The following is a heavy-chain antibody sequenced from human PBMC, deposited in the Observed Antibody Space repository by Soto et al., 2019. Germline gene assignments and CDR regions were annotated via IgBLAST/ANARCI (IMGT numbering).Heavy chain of an antibody. CDR1: GASVSSGSYY. J-gene: IGHJ4*02. CDR3: ARSGYCTNGVCYTSFDY. D-gene: IGHD2-8*01. V-gene: IGHV4-61*01. Sequence: PSETLSLTCTVSGASVSSGSYYWCWIRQPPGKGLECIGYISYSVSTNYNPSLKSRVTISIDTSKNQFSLKLSSVTAADTAVYYCARSGYCTNGVCYTSFDYWGQRTLVTGSS. CDR2: ISYSVST.